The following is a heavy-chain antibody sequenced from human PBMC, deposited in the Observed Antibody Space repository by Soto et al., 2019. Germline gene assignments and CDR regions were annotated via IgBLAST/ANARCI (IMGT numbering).Heavy chain of an antibody. Sequence: GGALILCGAASGFTFSRYDMDWVRQATGKGLEWVSTIATAGDTYYPGSVKCRFTITRENAKNSLYLQMNSLRVRDTAVYYRARGGSSSWYHYYGMDVWGQGTRVTVSS. V-gene: IGHV3-13*01. CDR1: GFTFSRYD. J-gene: IGHJ6*02. CDR2: IATAGDT. D-gene: IGHD6-13*01. CDR3: ARGGSSSWYHYYGMDV.